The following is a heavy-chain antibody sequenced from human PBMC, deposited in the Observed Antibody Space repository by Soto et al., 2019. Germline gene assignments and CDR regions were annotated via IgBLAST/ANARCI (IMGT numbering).Heavy chain of an antibody. J-gene: IGHJ6*02. CDR1: GGSISSGDYY. Sequence: SETLSLTCTVSGGSISSGDYYWSWIRQPPGKGLEWIGYIYYSGSTYYNPSLKSRVTISVDTSKNQFSLKLGSVTAADTAVYYCARGGSYYDYYYGMDVWGQGTTVTV. V-gene: IGHV4-30-4*01. CDR2: IYYSGST. CDR3: ARGGSYYDYYYGMDV. D-gene: IGHD1-26*01.